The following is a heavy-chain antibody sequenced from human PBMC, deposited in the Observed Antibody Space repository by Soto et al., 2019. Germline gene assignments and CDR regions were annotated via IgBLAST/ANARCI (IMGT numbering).Heavy chain of an antibody. D-gene: IGHD3-22*01. CDR1: GYTLTELS. J-gene: IGHJ5*02. CDR2: FDPEDGET. V-gene: IGHV1-24*01. CDR3: ATSSWSSGREVRRWFDP. Sequence: ASVKVSCKVSGYTLTELSMHWVRQAPGKGLEWMGGFDPEDGETIYAQKFQGRVTMTEDTSTDTAYMELSSLRSEDTAVYYCATSSWSSGREVRRWFDPWCQGTLVTVSS.